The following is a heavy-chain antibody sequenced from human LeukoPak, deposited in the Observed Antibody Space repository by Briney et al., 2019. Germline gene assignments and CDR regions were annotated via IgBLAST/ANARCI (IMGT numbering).Heavy chain of an antibody. CDR1: GGSISSYY. Sequence: SETLSLTCTVSGGSISSYYWSWIRKPPQQGQERMWYIYSSGSTNYNPSLKIRVTISVDKSKIQFSLKLSSVTAADSAVYYCARDRTRRENWFDPWGQGTPVTVSS. CDR3: ARDRTRRENWFDP. CDR2: IYSSGST. V-gene: IGHV4-59*01. J-gene: IGHJ5*02.